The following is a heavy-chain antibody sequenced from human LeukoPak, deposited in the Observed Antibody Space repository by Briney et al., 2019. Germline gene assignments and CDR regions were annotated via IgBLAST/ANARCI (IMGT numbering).Heavy chain of an antibody. D-gene: IGHD4-23*01. CDR1: GGSVSSGSYY. V-gene: IGHV4-61*01. J-gene: IGHJ4*02. CDR3: ARNGGNSDFGY. Sequence: SETLSLSCTVSGGSVSSGSYYWSWIRQPPGKGLEWIGYIYYSGSTNYNPSLKSRVTISVDTSKNQFSLKLNSMTAADTAVYYCARNGGNSDFGYWGQGTLVTVSS. CDR2: IYYSGST.